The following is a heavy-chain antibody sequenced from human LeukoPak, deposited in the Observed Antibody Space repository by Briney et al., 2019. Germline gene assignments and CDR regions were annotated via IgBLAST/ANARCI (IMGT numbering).Heavy chain of an antibody. CDR3: ARHVRGVIR. D-gene: IGHD3-10*01. Sequence: GESLKISCKISGYRLTNNWIGWVRQMPGKGLEWMGIIYPGDSDTRYSPSFQGQVTISADKSISTAYLQWSSLKASDTAMYYCARHVRGVIRWGQGTLVTVSS. CDR1: GYRLTNNW. CDR2: IYPGDSDT. V-gene: IGHV5-51*01. J-gene: IGHJ4*02.